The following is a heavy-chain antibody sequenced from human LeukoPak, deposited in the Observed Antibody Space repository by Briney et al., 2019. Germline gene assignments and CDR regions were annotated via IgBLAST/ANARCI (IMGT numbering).Heavy chain of an antibody. CDR3: ARHTSGQPFDY. D-gene: IGHD6-19*01. Sequence: GGSLRLSCAASGFPFSNYWMNWVRQAPGNALEWVAYIRKDGGETYYVDSVKGRFTISRDNAKNSLYLQMNSLRAEDTAVYYCARHTSGQPFDYWGQGTLDTVSS. J-gene: IGHJ4*02. V-gene: IGHV3-7*03. CDR2: IRKDGGET. CDR1: GFPFSNYW.